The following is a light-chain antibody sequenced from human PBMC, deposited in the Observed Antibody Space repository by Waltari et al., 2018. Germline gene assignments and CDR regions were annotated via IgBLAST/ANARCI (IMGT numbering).Light chain of an antibody. J-gene: IGKJ1*01. CDR2: GAS. CDR3: QQEYSRRT. CDR1: QSILYYSNDTNY. Sequence: DIVMTQSPDSLAVSLGERATISCKSSQSILYYSNDTNYLAWYQQKPGQPPKLLIYGASTRECGVAERISGSGSGTDCTLTISSLQAEDVAVYYCQQEYSRRTFGQGTKVEIK. V-gene: IGKV4-1*01.